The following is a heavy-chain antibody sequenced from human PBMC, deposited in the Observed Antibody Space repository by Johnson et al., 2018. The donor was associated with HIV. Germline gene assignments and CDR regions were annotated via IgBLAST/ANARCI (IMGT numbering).Heavy chain of an antibody. CDR1: GFSFDDYA. J-gene: IGHJ3*01. D-gene: IGHD6-13*01. Sequence: VQLVESGGGLVQPGGSLRLSCATSGFSFDDYAMHWVRQGPGKGLEWVAGIGSNGLTIGYVDSVTGRFTISRDNADNSLSLQMNSLTVDDTAIYYCGRGMAAANWGQGTMVTVSS. CDR3: GRGMAAAN. V-gene: IGHV3-9*01. CDR2: IGSNGLTI.